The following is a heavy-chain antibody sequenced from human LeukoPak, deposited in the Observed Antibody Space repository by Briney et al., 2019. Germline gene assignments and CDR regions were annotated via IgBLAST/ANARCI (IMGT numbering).Heavy chain of an antibody. CDR3: ARGGGSSPSGDAFDI. J-gene: IGHJ3*02. Sequence: SVKVSCKASGGTFSSYAISWVRQAPGQGLEWMGGIIPIFGTANYAQKFQGRVTITTDESTSTAYMELRSLRSDDTAVYYCARGGGSSPSGDAFDIWGQGTMVTVSS. D-gene: IGHD2-15*01. CDR1: GGTFSSYA. V-gene: IGHV1-69*05. CDR2: IIPIFGTA.